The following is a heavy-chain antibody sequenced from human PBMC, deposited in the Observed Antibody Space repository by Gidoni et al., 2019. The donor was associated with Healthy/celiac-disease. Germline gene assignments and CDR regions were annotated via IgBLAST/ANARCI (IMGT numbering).Heavy chain of an antibody. V-gene: IGHV3-33*01. J-gene: IGHJ2*01. CDR1: GLNFSSYG. Sequence: QVQLVESGGGVVQPGRSLRLSCAASGLNFSSYGMHWVRQAPGKGLEWVAFICYDASNKDYSDSGKVRFTISRDNSKNTLYLQMNSLRAEDTAVYYCAREGYGDYTDWYFDLWGRGTLVTVSS. D-gene: IGHD4-17*01. CDR2: ICYDASNK. CDR3: AREGYGDYTDWYFDL.